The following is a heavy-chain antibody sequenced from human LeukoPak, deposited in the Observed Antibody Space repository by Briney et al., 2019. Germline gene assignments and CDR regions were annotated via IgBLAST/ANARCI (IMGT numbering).Heavy chain of an antibody. CDR1: GGSFSGYY. V-gene: IGHV4-34*01. J-gene: IGHJ1*01. Sequence: SETLSPTCAVYGGSFSGYYWSWIRQPPGKGLEWIGEINHSGSTNYNPSLKSRVTISVDTSKNQFSLKLSSVTAADTAVYYCARGPIVVVPAAKDSEYFQHWGQGTLVTVSS. CDR2: INHSGST. D-gene: IGHD2-2*01. CDR3: ARGPIVVVPAAKDSEYFQH.